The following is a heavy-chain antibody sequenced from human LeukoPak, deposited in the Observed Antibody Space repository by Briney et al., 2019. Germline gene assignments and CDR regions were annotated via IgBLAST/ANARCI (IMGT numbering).Heavy chain of an antibody. J-gene: IGHJ4*02. V-gene: IGHV3-30-3*01. Sequence: GGSLRLSCAASGFTFSSYAMHWVRQAPGKGLEWVAVISYDGSNKYYADSVKGRFTISRDNSKNTLYLQMNSLRAEDTAVYYCASGGRGLRYFDWLFNYWGQGTLVTVSS. CDR2: ISYDGSNK. CDR3: ASGGRGLRYFDWLFNY. CDR1: GFTFSSYA. D-gene: IGHD3-9*01.